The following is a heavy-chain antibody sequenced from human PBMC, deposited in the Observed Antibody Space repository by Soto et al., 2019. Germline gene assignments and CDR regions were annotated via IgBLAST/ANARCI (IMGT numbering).Heavy chain of an antibody. CDR1: RGSITTYY. V-gene: IGHV4-59*01. CDR3: ARASMTTIPRDG. CDR2: VYYTGTT. D-gene: IGHD2-21*02. Sequence: LSLTCTFSRGSITTYYWTWVRKPPGKGLEWIGYVYYTGTTNYKPSLKSRVTISVDTSKNQFSLKLTSVTAADTAMYYCARASMTTIPRDGWGRGTMVSVSS. J-gene: IGHJ6*02.